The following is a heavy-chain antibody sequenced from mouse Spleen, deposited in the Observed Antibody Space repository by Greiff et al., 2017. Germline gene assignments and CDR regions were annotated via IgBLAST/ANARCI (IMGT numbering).Heavy chain of an antibody. CDR2: INSNGGST. Sequence: EVQVVESGGGLVQPGGSLKLSCAASGFTFSSYGMSWVRQTPDKRLELVATINSNGGSTYYPDSVKGRFTISRDNAKNTLYLQMSSLKSEDTAMYYCARVDGYWDWYAMDYWGQGTSVTVSS. J-gene: IGHJ4*01. CDR1: GFTFSSYG. D-gene: IGHD1-2*01. V-gene: IGHV5-6-3*01. CDR3: ARVDGYWDWYAMDY.